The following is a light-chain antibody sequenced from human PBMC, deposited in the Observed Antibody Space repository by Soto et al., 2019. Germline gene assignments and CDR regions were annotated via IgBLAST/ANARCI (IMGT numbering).Light chain of an antibody. V-gene: IGKV2-28*01. CDR1: QSLLSSNGYNY. J-gene: IGKJ4*01. Sequence: DIVLTQSPLSLPVTPGEPASISCRSSQSLLSSNGYNYLDWYLQKPGQSPQALIYLGSNRASGVPDRFSGSGSGTDFTLQISRVEAEDVGVYYCMQGLTTPLTFGGGTKVDIK. CDR3: MQGLTTPLT. CDR2: LGS.